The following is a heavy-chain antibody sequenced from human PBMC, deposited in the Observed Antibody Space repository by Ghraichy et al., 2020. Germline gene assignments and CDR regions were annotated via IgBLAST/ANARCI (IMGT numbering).Heavy chain of an antibody. CDR2: INPNSGGT. D-gene: IGHD6-19*01. CDR1: GYTFTGYY. Sequence: ASVKVSCKASGYTFTGYYMHWVRQAPGQGLEWMGWINPNSGGTNYAQKFQGRVTMTRDTSISTAYMELSRLRSDDTAVYYWARLLDSGEEDFDYWGQGTLVTVSS. J-gene: IGHJ4*02. V-gene: IGHV1-2*02. CDR3: ARLLDSGEEDFDY.